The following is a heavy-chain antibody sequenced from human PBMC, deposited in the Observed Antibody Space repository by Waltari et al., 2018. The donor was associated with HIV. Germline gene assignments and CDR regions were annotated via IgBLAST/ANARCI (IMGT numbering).Heavy chain of an antibody. J-gene: IGHJ6*02. V-gene: IGHV4-39*01. D-gene: IGHD3-3*01. CDR1: GGSISSNTYY. CDR3: ATYSDFWSGYSERHSYEYGINV. Sequence: QLQLQESGPGLVKPSETLSLTCTVSGGSISSNTYYWGWIRQPPGKGLEWIGGVSYSGSTSYNPSLKSRVTISVDTSKNQFSLKLNSVTAADTAVYYCATYSDFWSGYSERHSYEYGINVWGQGTTVTVSS. CDR2: VSYSGST.